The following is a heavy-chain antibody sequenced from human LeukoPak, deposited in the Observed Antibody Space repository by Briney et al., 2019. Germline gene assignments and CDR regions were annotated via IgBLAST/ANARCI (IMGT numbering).Heavy chain of an antibody. Sequence: GSLRLSCAASGFTFSSYSMNWVRQAPGKGLEWVSSISSSSSYVYYADSVKGRFTISRDNAKNSLYLQMNSLRAEDTAVYYCARAWYDFWSGMDVWGQGTTVTVSS. CDR3: ARAWYDFWSGMDV. D-gene: IGHD3-3*01. CDR2: ISSSSSYV. J-gene: IGHJ6*02. V-gene: IGHV3-21*01. CDR1: GFTFSSYS.